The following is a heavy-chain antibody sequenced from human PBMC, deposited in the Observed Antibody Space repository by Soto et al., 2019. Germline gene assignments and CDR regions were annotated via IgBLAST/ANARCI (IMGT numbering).Heavy chain of an antibody. J-gene: IGHJ4*02. CDR3: ARDGALYDSSGYYFLY. V-gene: IGHV1-69*13. CDR2: ITPMFGKP. CDR1: GGTFSRYA. D-gene: IGHD3-22*01. Sequence: ASVKVSCKASGGTFSRYAINWVRQAPGQGLEWMGGITPMFGKPNYAQKFQGRVTITADEFTSTGYMELRSPRSDDTAVYYCARDGALYDSSGYYFLYWGQGTLVTVSS.